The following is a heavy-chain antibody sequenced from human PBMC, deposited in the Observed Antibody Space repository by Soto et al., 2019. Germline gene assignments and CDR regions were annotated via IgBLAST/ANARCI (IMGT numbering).Heavy chain of an antibody. CDR1: GFSFSTYA. CDR3: AKVGGSGWFDAFDI. V-gene: IGHV3-23*01. Sequence: GGSMRLSCAASGFSFSTYALSWVRPAPGKGLDWVSVISGSGGSTGYAGSVKGRFTISRDNSKNALYLQMNSLRAEDTALYYCAKVGGSGWFDAFDIWGQGTMVTVSS. J-gene: IGHJ3*02. CDR2: ISGSGGST. D-gene: IGHD6-19*01.